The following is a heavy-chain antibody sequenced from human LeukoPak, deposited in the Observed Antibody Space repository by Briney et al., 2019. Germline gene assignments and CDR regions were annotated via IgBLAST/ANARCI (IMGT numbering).Heavy chain of an antibody. CDR3: ARDPPGTDFWSGYRYFDY. CDR2: ISAYNGNT. D-gene: IGHD3-3*01. CDR1: GYTFTSYG. V-gene: IGHV1-18*01. J-gene: IGHJ4*02. Sequence: ASVKVSCKASGYTFTSYGISWVRQAPGQGLEWMGWISAYNGNTNYAQKLQGRVTMTTDTSTSTAYKELRSLRSDDTAVYYCARDPPGTDFWSGYRYFDYWGQGTLVTVSS.